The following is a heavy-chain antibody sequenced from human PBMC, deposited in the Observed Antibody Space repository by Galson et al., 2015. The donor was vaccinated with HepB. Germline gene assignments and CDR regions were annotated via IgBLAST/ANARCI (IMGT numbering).Heavy chain of an antibody. CDR1: GFTFRSYG. CDR3: AKSRYGHDAFDV. J-gene: IGHJ3*01. Sequence: SLRLSCAASGFTFRSYGMHWVRQAPGKGLEWVAIVSYDGSDKYYADSVKGRFTISRDNSKNTLFLHMNSLSAEDTAVYYCAKSRYGHDAFDVWGQGTMVTVSS. V-gene: IGHV3-30*18. D-gene: IGHD5-18*01. CDR2: VSYDGSDK.